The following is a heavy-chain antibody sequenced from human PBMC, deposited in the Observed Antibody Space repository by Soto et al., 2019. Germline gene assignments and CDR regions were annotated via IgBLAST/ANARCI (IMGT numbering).Heavy chain of an antibody. Sequence: QVQMAESGGGVGKPGRSLRLSCAASGFTFSRYGMHWVRQAPGKGIEWVDVISSDGSVKFYADSVKGRFTISRDNSKSTLYLQMDSLRVEDTAADYCAGEVASGYWGQGTLVTVSS. CDR1: GFTFSRYG. D-gene: IGHD2-21*01. J-gene: IGHJ4*02. CDR3: AGEVASGY. V-gene: IGHV3-30*03. CDR2: ISSDGSVK.